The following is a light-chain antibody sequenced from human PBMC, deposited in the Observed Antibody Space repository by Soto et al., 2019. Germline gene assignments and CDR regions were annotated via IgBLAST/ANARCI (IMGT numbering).Light chain of an antibody. V-gene: IGLV1-51*01. CDR1: SSNIANNF. CDR2: ANH. J-gene: IGLJ2*01. CDR3: GTWDSSLNVVL. Sequence: QSVLTQSPSISAAPGQEVTISCSGSSSNIANNFVSWYQQIPGKAPKLLIYANHQRPSGIPDRFSGSKSGTSATLGITGLQTGDEADYYCGTWDSSLNVVLFGGGTKLTVL.